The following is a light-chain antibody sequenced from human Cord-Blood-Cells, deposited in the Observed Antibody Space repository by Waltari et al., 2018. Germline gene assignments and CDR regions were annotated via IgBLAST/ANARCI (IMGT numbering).Light chain of an antibody. CDR2: AAS. V-gene: IGKV1-39*01. Sequence: DIKMTQYPSSLSAAVGDRVTITCRASQSISSYLNWYQQKPGKAPKLLIYAASSLQSGVPSRFSGSGSGTDFTLTISSLQPEDFATYYCQQNYSTPLTFGGGTKVEIK. CDR3: QQNYSTPLT. CDR1: QSISSY. J-gene: IGKJ4*01.